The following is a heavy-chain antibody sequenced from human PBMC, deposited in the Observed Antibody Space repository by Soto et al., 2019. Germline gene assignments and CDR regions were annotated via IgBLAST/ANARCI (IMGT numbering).Heavy chain of an antibody. J-gene: IGHJ4*02. D-gene: IGHD3-9*01. CDR3: ARAYQLTYYFDD. CDR2: LSDAGGNT. Sequence: EGSLRLPCPPSPVTLPGHAVHSVRQTPGKGQEWVRVLSDAGGNTDYADSVKGRFSVSRDDSTNMVFLQMSSLRSEDTAVYHGARAYQLTYYFDDWVPGTPVTVSA. V-gene: IGHV3-30*03. CDR1: PVTLPGHA.